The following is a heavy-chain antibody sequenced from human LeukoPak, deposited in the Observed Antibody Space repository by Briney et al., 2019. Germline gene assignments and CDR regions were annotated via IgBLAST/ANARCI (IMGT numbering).Heavy chain of an antibody. J-gene: IGHJ4*02. V-gene: IGHV4-39*07. Sequence: SETLSLTCTVSGGSISSSSYYWGWIREPPGKGLEWIGSIYYSGGTYYNPSLKSRVTISVETSKNQFYLKLSSVTAADTSLYYCASFLAGYNLGFDYWAQGTLVTVSS. CDR3: ASFLAGYNLGFDY. CDR2: IYYSGGT. D-gene: IGHD5-24*01. CDR1: GGSISSSSYY.